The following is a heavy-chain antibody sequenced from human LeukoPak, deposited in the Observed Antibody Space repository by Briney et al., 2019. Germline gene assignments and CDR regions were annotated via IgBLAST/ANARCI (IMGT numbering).Heavy chain of an antibody. Sequence: PSETLSLTCTVSGGSISSSSYYWGWIRQPPGKGLEWIGSIYYSGSTYYNPSLKSRVTISVDTSKNQFSLKLSSVTVADTAVYYCARGPPYMTAWSRVDYWGQGTLVTVPS. V-gene: IGHV4-39*01. J-gene: IGHJ4*02. CDR3: ARGPPYMTAWSRVDY. D-gene: IGHD1-1*01. CDR1: GGSISSSSYY. CDR2: IYYSGST.